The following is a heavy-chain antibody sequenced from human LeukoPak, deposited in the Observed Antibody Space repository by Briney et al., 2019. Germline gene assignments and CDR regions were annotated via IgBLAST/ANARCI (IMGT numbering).Heavy chain of an antibody. J-gene: IGHJ2*01. Sequence: GASVKVSCMASGYSFTNYGILWVRQAPGQGLEWMGWISAYNGHTNYAQKLQDRVTMTTETSTGTAYMELRSLISDDTAVYYCARITMVRGVLFDWYFDLWGRGTLVTVSS. CDR1: GYSFTNYG. D-gene: IGHD3-10*01. CDR3: ARITMVRGVLFDWYFDL. V-gene: IGHV1-18*01. CDR2: ISAYNGHT.